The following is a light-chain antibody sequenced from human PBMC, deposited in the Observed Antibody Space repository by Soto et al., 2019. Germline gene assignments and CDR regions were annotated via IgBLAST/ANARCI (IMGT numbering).Light chain of an antibody. J-gene: IGLJ1*01. CDR3: LLSYSGARV. CDR2: DTS. V-gene: IGLV7-46*01. CDR1: TGAVTSGHY. Sequence: QAVVTQEPSLTVSPGGTVTLTCGSSTGAVTSGHYPYWFQQKPGQAPRTLIYDTSNKHSWTPARFSGSLPGGKAALTLSGAHSEDEAEYYCLLSYSGARVFGTGTKVTVL.